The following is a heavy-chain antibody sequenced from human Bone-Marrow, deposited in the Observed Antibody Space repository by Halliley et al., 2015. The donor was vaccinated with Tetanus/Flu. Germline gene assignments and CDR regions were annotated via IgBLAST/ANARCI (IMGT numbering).Heavy chain of an antibody. Sequence: SLRLSCAGSGFIFSNYGMNWVRQAPGKGLEWVAVVSNDGGRTHYADSVKGRFTISRDNSKHTVSLQMDSLRVEDTAVYYCAKRASDSAGFYFEKWGQGTLVTFSS. CDR2: VSNDGGRT. V-gene: IGHV3-30*18. J-gene: IGHJ4*02. CDR3: AKRASDSAGFYFEK. CDR1: GFIFSNYG. D-gene: IGHD3-9*01.